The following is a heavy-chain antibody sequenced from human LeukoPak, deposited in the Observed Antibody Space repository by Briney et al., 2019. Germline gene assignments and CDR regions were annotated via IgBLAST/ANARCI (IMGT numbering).Heavy chain of an antibody. CDR2: IWYDGSNK. CDR1: GFTFSSYG. D-gene: IGHD2-15*01. V-gene: IGHV3-33*01. CDR3: ARDLRWSHYWYFDL. J-gene: IGHJ2*01. Sequence: GGSLRLSCAASGFTFSSYGVHWVRQAPGKGLEWVAVIWYDGSNKYYADSVKGRFTISRDNSKNTLDLQMSSLRAEDTAVYYCARDLRWSHYWYFDLWGRGTLVTVSS.